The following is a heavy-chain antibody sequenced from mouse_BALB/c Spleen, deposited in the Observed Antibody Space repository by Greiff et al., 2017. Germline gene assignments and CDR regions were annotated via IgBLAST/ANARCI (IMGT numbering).Heavy chain of an antibody. CDR3: AREGDDLSWFAY. CDR1: GFSLTSYG. D-gene: IGHD2-12*01. Sequence: QVQLQQSGPGLVAPSQSLSITCTVSGFSLTSYGVHWVRQPPGKGLEWLGVIWAGGSTNYNSALMSRLSISKDNSKSQVFLKMNSLQTDDTAMYYCAREGDDLSWFAYWGQGTLVTVSA. J-gene: IGHJ3*01. V-gene: IGHV2-9*02. CDR2: IWAGGST.